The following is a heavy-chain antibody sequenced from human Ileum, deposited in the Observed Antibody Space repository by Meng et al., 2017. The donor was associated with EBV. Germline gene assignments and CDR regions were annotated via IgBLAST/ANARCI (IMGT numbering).Heavy chain of an antibody. CDR2: VNYNGDS. V-gene: IGHV4-61*08. CDR1: GASVTSSGYY. CDR3: ARDLRVGGAFDY. J-gene: IGHJ4*02. D-gene: IGHD1-26*01. Sequence: QVQLQPSGPGLVRPSETLSLPCTVSGASVTSSGYYWSWLRQSPGKGLEWLGYVNYNGDSTYNPSLKSRVTIFIDTSKKQFYLNLTSATAADTAIYYCARDLRVGGAFDYWGQGTLVTVSS.